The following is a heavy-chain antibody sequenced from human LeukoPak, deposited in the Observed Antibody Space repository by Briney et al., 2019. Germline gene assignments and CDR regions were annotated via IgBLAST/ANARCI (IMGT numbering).Heavy chain of an antibody. CDR1: GFTVSGAC. CDR3: ARGPKGKYYFDY. CDR2: IYSGGGT. J-gene: IGHJ4*02. V-gene: IGHV3-53*01. Sequence: GGSLRFSCEASGFTVSGACMTWVRKAPGGGLEWVSVIYSGGGTYYADSVKGRFTISRDSSKNTLHLQMNSLRAEDTAVYYCARGPKGKYYFDYWGQGTLVTVSS.